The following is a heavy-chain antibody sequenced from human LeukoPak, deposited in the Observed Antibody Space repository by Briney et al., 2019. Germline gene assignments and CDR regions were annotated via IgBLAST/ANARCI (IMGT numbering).Heavy chain of an antibody. D-gene: IGHD3-22*01. V-gene: IGHV4-34*01. J-gene: IGHJ4*02. CDR3: ARGLYYYDSSGYYSASLDY. CDR1: GGSFSGYY. CDR2: INHSGST. Sequence: SETLSLTCAVYGGSFSGYYWSWIRQPPGKGLEWIGEINHSGSTNYNPSLKSRVTISVDTSKNQFSLKLSSVTAADTAVYYCARGLYYYDSSGYYSASLDYWGQGTLVTVSS.